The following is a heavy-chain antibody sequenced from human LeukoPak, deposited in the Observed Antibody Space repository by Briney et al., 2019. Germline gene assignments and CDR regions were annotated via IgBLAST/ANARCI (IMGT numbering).Heavy chain of an antibody. J-gene: IGHJ5*02. CDR3: ARRIIHITTGVSTDWYENWFDP. CDR2: IYWNDEE. Sequence: SGPTLVNPTQTLTLTCTFSGFSLSTSGVGVGWIRQPPGKALECLALIYWNDEERYSPSLKSRLTITKDTSKNQVVLTMTNMDPVDTATYYCARRIIHITTGVSTDWYENWFDPWGQGTLVTVSS. D-gene: IGHD1-1*01. CDR1: GFSLSTSGVG. V-gene: IGHV2-5*01.